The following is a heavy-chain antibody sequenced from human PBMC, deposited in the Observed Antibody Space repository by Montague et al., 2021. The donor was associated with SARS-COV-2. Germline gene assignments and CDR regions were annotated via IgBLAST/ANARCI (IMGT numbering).Heavy chain of an antibody. CDR2: IYWDDDR. CDR1: GFSLKTSGVG. V-gene: IGHV2-5*02. Sequence: PGLVKPTQTLTLTCTFSGFSLKTSGVGVGWIRQPPGEALEWLALIYWDDDRRYSPSLKSRLSITKDTSRNQVALAMTKMDPMDTATYYCARIGATIDYYDYNSKNPFDHWGQGTLVTVSS. J-gene: IGHJ4*02. CDR3: ARIGATIDYYDYNSKNPFDH. D-gene: IGHD3-22*01.